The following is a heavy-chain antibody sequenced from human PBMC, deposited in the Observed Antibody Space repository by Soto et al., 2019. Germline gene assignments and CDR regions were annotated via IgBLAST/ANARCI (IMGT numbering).Heavy chain of an antibody. CDR2: INHSGST. D-gene: IGHD6-6*01. CDR1: GGSFSGYY. J-gene: IGHJ4*02. V-gene: IGHV4-34*01. CDR3: ASQTSSIAARTIDY. Sequence: TSETLSLTCAVYGGSFSGYYWSWIRQPPGKGLEWIGEINHSGSTNYNPSLKSRVTISVDTSKNQFSLKLSSVTAADTAVYYCASQTSSIAARTIDYWGQGTLVTVSS.